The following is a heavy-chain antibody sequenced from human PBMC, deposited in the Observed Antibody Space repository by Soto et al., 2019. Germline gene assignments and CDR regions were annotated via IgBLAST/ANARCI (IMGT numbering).Heavy chain of an antibody. V-gene: IGHV3-11*01. Sequence: DGSLRLPCDTSAFTFRDYYPASMRQSPGRGLEWVSLFSSTGTTIYYADSVKGRFTISRDNVRSTLFLMMNNLRSEDTAVYYCARDLRFVDLHYYYDSWGHGTLFSVSS. CDR1: AFTFRDYY. CDR2: FSSTGTTI. CDR3: ARDLRFVDLHYYYDS. J-gene: IGHJ4*01. D-gene: IGHD3-10*01.